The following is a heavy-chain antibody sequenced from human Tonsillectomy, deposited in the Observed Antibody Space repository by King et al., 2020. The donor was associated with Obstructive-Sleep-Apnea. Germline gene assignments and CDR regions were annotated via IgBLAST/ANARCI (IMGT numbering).Heavy chain of an antibody. CDR2: ISGSGGRT. V-gene: IGHV3-23*04. D-gene: IGHD4-17*01. CDR3: APFMVRLRENWFDP. J-gene: IGHJ5*02. CDR1: GFTFSSYA. Sequence: VQLVESGGGLVQPGGSLRLSCTASGFTFSSYAMNWVRQAPGKGLEWVSGISGSGGRTYYADSGKGRLTISRDNSKNTLYLQLNSLRAEDTAVYYCAPFMVRLRENWFDPWGQGTLVTVSS.